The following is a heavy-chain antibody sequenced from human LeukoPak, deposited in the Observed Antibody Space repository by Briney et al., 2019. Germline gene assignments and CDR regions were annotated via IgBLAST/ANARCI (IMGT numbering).Heavy chain of an antibody. D-gene: IGHD6-13*01. V-gene: IGHV4-4*07. J-gene: IGHJ4*02. CDR2: IYTSGST. CDR1: GGSISSYY. CDR3: ARGPFSSSWYYFDY. Sequence: SETLSLTCTVSGGSISSYYWSWIRQPAGKGLEWIGRIYTSGSTNYNPSLKSRVTMSVATSKNQFSLKLSSVTAADTAVYYCARGPFSSSWYYFDYWGQGTLVTVSS.